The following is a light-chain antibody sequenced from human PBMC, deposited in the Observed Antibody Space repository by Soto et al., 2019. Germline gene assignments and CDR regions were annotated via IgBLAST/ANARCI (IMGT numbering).Light chain of an antibody. V-gene: IGKV1-33*01. CDR3: QQLNSYPLT. Sequence: IQVTQSPSAMSASVGDRVTITCQASQDISNFLNWYQRKPEKAPHLMIDEASNLETGVPSRFSGSGSRTEFTLTISSLQPEDFATYCCQQLNSYPLTFGQGTRLEIK. J-gene: IGKJ5*01. CDR2: EAS. CDR1: QDISNF.